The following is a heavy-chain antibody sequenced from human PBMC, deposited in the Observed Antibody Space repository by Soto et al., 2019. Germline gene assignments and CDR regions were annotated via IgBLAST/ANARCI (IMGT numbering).Heavy chain of an antibody. CDR1: GFTFDDYA. V-gene: IGHV3-9*01. D-gene: IGHD3-10*01. J-gene: IGHJ6*04. CDR2: ISWNSGRI. Sequence: EVQLVESGGGLVQPGRSLRLSCAASGFTFDDYAMHWVRQAPGKGLEWVSGISWNSGRIGYADSVKGRFTISRDNAKNSLYLQMNSLRAEDTAVYYCAKDLTDTVVWGVLAVWGKGTTVSVSS. CDR3: AKDLTDTVVWGVLAV.